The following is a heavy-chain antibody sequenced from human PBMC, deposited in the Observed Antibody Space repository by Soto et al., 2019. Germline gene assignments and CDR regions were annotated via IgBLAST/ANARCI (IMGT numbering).Heavy chain of an antibody. J-gene: IGHJ4*02. CDR1: GGSFSGYY. D-gene: IGHD1-26*01. CDR2: INHSGST. V-gene: IGHV4-34*01. Sequence: QVQLQQWGAGLLKPSETLSLTCAVYGGSFSGYYWSWIRQTPGKGLEWIGEINHSGSTNYNPSLKSRVTISVDTSKNQFSLKLSSVTAADTAAYYCARHSYVLPDYWGQGTLVTVSS. CDR3: ARHSYVLPDY.